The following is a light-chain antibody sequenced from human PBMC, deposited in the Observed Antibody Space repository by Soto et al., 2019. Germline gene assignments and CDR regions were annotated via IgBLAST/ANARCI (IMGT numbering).Light chain of an antibody. CDR2: EVS. CDR3: SSYTSSSTPDV. J-gene: IGLJ2*01. Sequence: QSALTQPASVSGSPGQSITISCTGTSSDVGGYNYVSWYQQHPGKAPKLMIYEVSNRPSGVSNRFSGSKSGNTASLTISGLQAEDEADDYCSSYTSSSTPDVFGGGTKVTVL. CDR1: SSDVGGYNY. V-gene: IGLV2-14*01.